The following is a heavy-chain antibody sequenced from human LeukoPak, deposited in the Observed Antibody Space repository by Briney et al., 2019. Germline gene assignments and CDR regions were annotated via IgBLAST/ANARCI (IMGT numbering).Heavy chain of an antibody. D-gene: IGHD3-16*01. V-gene: IGHV1-46*01. CDR1: GYTFTNYY. Sequence: ASVKVSCTASGYTFTNYYMHWVRQAPGQGLEWMGSINPNGGTTTYAQRLQGRVTMTRDTSTTTVYMEVSSLRSEDTAVYYCARSLITLGGANFDYWGQGTLVTVSS. J-gene: IGHJ4*02. CDR2: INPNGGTT. CDR3: ARSLITLGGANFDY.